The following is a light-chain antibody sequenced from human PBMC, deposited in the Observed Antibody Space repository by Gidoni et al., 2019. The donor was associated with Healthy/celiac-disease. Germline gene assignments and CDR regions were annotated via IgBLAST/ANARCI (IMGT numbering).Light chain of an antibody. CDR2: DAS. Sequence: DIQMTQSPSTLSASVGDRVTITCRASQSISSWLAWYQQKPGKAPKLLIYDASSLESGVPSRFSGSGSGTEFTLTISSLQPDDFATYYCQQYNSYSPPWTFXQXTKVEIK. CDR1: QSISSW. V-gene: IGKV1-5*01. CDR3: QQYNSYSPPWT. J-gene: IGKJ1*01.